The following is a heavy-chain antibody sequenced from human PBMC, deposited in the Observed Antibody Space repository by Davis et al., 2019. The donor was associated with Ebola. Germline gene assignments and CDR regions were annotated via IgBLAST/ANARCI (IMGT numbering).Heavy chain of an antibody. D-gene: IGHD1-14*01. J-gene: IGHJ4*02. CDR3: ATFVGRAPEYYFDY. CDR1: GFTFSSYG. Sequence: PGGSLRLSCAASGFTFSSYGMHWVRQAPGKGLEWVAVIWYDGSNKYYADSVKGRFTISRDNSKNTLYLQMNSLRAEDTAVYYCATFVGRAPEYYFDYWGQGTLVTVSS. CDR2: IWYDGSNK. V-gene: IGHV3-33*01.